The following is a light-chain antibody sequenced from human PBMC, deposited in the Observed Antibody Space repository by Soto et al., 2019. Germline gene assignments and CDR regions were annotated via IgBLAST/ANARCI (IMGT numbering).Light chain of an antibody. CDR1: HGISSY. J-gene: IGKJ5*01. CDR2: AAS. Sequence: TQSPATLSASVGDRVTMTCRASHGISSYLSWYQQKPGKAPKLLIYAASTLQSGVPSRFSGSGSGTDFTLTISSLQPEDFATYYCQQLNSYPFTFGQGTRLEIK. V-gene: IGKV1-9*01. CDR3: QQLNSYPFT.